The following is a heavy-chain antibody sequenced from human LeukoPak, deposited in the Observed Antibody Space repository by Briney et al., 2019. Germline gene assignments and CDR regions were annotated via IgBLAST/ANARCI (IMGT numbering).Heavy chain of an antibody. CDR3: AKTMSRGLRLGESSFDY. J-gene: IGHJ4*02. CDR1: GFTFSSYA. Sequence: PGASLRLSCAASGFTFSSYAMSWVRQAPGKGLEWVSAISGSGGSTYYADSVKGRFTISRDNSKNTLYLQMNSLRAEDTAVYYCAKTMSRGLRLGESSFDYWGQGTLVTVSS. V-gene: IGHV3-23*01. D-gene: IGHD3-16*02. CDR2: ISGSGGST.